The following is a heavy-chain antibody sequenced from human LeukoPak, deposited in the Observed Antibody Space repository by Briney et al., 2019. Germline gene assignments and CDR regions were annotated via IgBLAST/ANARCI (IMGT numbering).Heavy chain of an antibody. CDR2: IYYSGST. J-gene: IGHJ5*02. CDR1: GGSISSYY. CDR3: ARHRTGRSGDSNWFDP. D-gene: IGHD2-21*02. V-gene: IGHV4-39*01. Sequence: SETLSLTCTVSGGSISSYYWGWIRQPPGKGLEWIGSIYYSGSTYYNPSLKSRVTISVDTSKNQFSLKLSSVTAADTAVYYCARHRTGRSGDSNWFDPWGQGTLVTVSS.